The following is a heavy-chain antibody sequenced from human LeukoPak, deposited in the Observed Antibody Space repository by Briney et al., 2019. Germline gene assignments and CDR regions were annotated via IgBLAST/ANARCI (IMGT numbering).Heavy chain of an antibody. V-gene: IGHV3-64*01. CDR1: GLTFSSYS. CDR2: ISSNGGST. Sequence: GGSLRLSCAASGLTFSSYSMHWVRQAPGKGLEYVSAISSNGGSTYYANSVKGRFTISRDNSKNTLYLQMGSLRAEDMAVYYCARSWVGATSSAFDIWGQGTMVTVSS. CDR3: ARSWVGATSSAFDI. D-gene: IGHD1-26*01. J-gene: IGHJ3*02.